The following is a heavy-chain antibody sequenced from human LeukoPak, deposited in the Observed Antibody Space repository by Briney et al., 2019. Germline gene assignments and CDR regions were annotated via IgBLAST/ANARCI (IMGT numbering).Heavy chain of an antibody. CDR1: GFTFSDTW. CDR2: IRSDGSDT. Sequence: VGSLILSCAASGFTFSDTWMHWVRQAPGEGLVWVSRIRSDGSDTRYAESVKGRFTISRDNAKNSLFLQMNSLRAEDTAVYYCARVLRYCSGGNCYSGGLGYMDVWGKGTTVSISS. V-gene: IGHV3-74*01. CDR3: ARVLRYCSGGNCYSGGLGYMDV. J-gene: IGHJ6*03. D-gene: IGHD2-15*01.